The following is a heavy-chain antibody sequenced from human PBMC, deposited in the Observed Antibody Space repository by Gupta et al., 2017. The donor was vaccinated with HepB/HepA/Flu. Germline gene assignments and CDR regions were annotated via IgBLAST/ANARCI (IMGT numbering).Heavy chain of an antibody. CDR2: MYSGGNT. V-gene: IGHV3-66*01. CDR3: ARVTPRGYYYGMDV. Sequence: EVLLVESGGVLVQPGGSLRLSCAASGFTVSSRYMTWVRQAPGKGLEWVSMMYSGGNTYYADSVKGRFTISRDSSNNTLYVQMNSLRAEDTAVYYCARVTPRGYYYGMDVWGQGTTVTVSS. J-gene: IGHJ6*02. CDR1: GFTVSSRY.